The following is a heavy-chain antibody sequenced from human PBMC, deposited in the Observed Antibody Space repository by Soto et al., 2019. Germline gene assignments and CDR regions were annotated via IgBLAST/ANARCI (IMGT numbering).Heavy chain of an antibody. V-gene: IGHV4-38-2*01. CDR2: IYHSGST. CDR3: ARGGIVVVVDVPHWFDP. CDR1: GYFISSGYY. D-gene: IGHD2-15*01. J-gene: IGHJ5*02. Sequence: PSETLSLTCAVSGYFISSGYYWGWIRQPPGKGLEWIGSIYHSGSTYYNPSLKSRVSISVDTSKNQFSLKLSSVTAADTAVYYCARGGIVVVVDVPHWFDPWGQGTLVTVSS.